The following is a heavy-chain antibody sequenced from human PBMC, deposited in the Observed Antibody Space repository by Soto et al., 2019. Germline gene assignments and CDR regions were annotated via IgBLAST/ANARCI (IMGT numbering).Heavy chain of an antibody. V-gene: IGHV1-69*13. CDR3: ARDGEHIVVVTASYYYYYGMDV. J-gene: IGHJ6*02. Sequence: SVKVSCKASGYTFTSYAMHWVRQAPGQGLEWMGGIIPIFGTANYAQKFQGRVTITADESTSTAYMELSSLRSEDTAVYYCARDGEHIVVVTASYYYYYGMDVWGQGTTVTVSS. CDR1: GYTFTSYA. D-gene: IGHD2-21*02. CDR2: IIPIFGTA.